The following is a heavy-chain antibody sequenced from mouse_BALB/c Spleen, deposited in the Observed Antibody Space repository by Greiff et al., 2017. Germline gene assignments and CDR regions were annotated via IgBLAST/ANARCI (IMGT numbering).Heavy chain of an antibody. D-gene: IGHD1-1*01. CDR3: ARNYGSSYGAMDC. CDR1: GFTFSSFG. J-gene: IGHJ4*01. Sequence: EVMLVESGGGLVQPGGSRKLSCAASGFTFSSFGMHWVRQAPEKGLEWVAYISSGSSTIYYADTVKGRFTISRDNPKNTLFLQMTSLRSEDTAMYYCARNYGSSYGAMDCWGRGTSVSVSS. V-gene: IGHV5-17*02. CDR2: ISSGSSTI.